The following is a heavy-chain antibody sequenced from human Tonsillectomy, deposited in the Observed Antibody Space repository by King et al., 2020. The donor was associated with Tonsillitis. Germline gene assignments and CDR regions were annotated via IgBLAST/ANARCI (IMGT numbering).Heavy chain of an antibody. Sequence: VQLVESGGGVVQPGRSLRLSCAASGFTFSSYAMHWVRQAPGKGLVWVTSISFDGSNEYYAASVKGRFTISRDTSKHTLFLRMNSLRAEDTGVYYCARRDGALDHDYFGMDVWRQGTTVTVSS. V-gene: IGHV3-30-3*01. CDR1: GFTFSSYA. CDR2: ISFDGSNE. CDR3: ARRDGALDHDYFGMDV. D-gene: IGHD4-17*01. J-gene: IGHJ6*02.